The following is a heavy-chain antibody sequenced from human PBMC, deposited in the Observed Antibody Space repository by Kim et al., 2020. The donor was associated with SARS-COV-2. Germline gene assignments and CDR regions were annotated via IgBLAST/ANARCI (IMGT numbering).Heavy chain of an antibody. J-gene: IGHJ4*02. CDR1: GFTFSSYS. CDR2: ISRSSSTI. V-gene: IGHV3-48*02. Sequence: GGSLRLSCAASGFTFSSYSMNWVRQAPGKGLEWVSYISRSSSTIYYADSVKGRFTISRDNAKNSLYLQMNSLRDEDTAVYYCSSAMGYDITYYFDYWGQGTLVTVSS. D-gene: IGHD5-12*01. CDR3: SSAMGYDITYYFDY.